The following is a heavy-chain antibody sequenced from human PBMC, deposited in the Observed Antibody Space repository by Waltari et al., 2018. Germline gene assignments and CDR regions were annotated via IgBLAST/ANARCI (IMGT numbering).Heavy chain of an antibody. CDR2: IYTSGST. J-gene: IGHJ3*02. CDR1: GGSISSGSYY. Sequence: QVQLQESGPGLVKPSQTLSLTCTVSGGSISSGSYYWSWIRQPAGKGLEWIGRIYTSGSTNYNPSLKSRVTISVDTSKNQFSLKLSSVTAADTAVYYCARSWGITMVRGVIDIWGQGTMVTVSS. V-gene: IGHV4-61*02. CDR3: ARSWGITMVRGVIDI. D-gene: IGHD3-10*01.